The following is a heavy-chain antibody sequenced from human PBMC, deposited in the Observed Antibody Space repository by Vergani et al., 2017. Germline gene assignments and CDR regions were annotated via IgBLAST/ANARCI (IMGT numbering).Heavy chain of an antibody. CDR2: INPNSGDT. J-gene: IGHJ4*02. Sequence: QVQLVQSGAEVKKPGASVRVSCEASRYTFTDYYIHWVRQAPGQGLEWMGWINPNSGDTDYAQKFQGRVTLTRDTPISTAYMDLSRLRSDDTAVYYCARAIVSSGRGGYYSDSWGQGTLVTVSS. CDR3: ARAIVSSGRGGYYSDS. V-gene: IGHV1-2*02. D-gene: IGHD6-19*01. CDR1: RYTFTDYY.